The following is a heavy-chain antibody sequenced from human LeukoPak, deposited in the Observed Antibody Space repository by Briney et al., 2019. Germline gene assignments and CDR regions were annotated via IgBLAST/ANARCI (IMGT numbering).Heavy chain of an antibody. V-gene: IGHV3-30*04. J-gene: IGHJ4*02. CDR3: ARGREFNY. CDR1: GFTFSSYP. CDR2: ISPDGS. Sequence: GGSLRLSCAASGFTFSSYPMNWVRQAPGKGLEWVAAISPDGSYVVSVNGRFTISRDNSKNTVYLQMNNLRAEDTAVYYCARGREFNYWGQGTLVTVSS. D-gene: IGHD1-26*01.